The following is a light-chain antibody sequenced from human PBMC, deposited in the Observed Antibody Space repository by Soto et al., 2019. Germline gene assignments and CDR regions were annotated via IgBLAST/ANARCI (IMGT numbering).Light chain of an antibody. CDR1: QSVSNNY. Sequence: EIVWTQSPGTLSLSPGERATLSCRASQSVSNNYLAWYQQKPGQPPRLLIDGASNRATGIPDTFSGSGSATDFTLTIRRLEPEAFAVYYCQQYGSSGTFGQGTKVQIK. CDR3: QQYGSSGT. J-gene: IGKJ1*01. CDR2: GAS. V-gene: IGKV3-20*01.